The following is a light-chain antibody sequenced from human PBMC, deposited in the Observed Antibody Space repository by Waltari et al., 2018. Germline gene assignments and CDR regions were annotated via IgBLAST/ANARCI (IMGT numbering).Light chain of an antibody. Sequence: IVMTQSPATLSVSPGETATLSCRASQSVSSNLAWYQQRPCQAPRLLIYGASTRAAGVPARVTGSGSGTDFTLSISSLQSEDFAVYYCLQYNNWPPWTFGQGTKVEIK. CDR3: LQYNNWPPWT. V-gene: IGKV3-15*01. CDR2: GAS. J-gene: IGKJ1*01. CDR1: QSVSSN.